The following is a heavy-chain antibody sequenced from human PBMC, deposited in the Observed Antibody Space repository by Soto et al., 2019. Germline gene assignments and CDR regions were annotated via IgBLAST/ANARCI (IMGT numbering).Heavy chain of an antibody. CDR1: GFTFSSYS. Sequence: GGSLRLSCAASGFTFSSYSMNWVRQAPGKGLEWVSSISSSSSYIYYADSVKGRFTISRDNAKNSLYLQMNSLRAEDTAVYYCAREARPKAFDIWGQGTMVTVSS. V-gene: IGHV3-21*01. CDR3: AREARPKAFDI. J-gene: IGHJ3*02. CDR2: ISSSSSYI.